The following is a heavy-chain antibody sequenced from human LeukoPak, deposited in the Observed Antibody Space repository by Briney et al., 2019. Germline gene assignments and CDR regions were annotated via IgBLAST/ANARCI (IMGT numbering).Heavy chain of an antibody. Sequence: GGSLRLSCAATGFTSVNYAMSWVRQAPGKGLEWVSAISGSGGSTYYADSVKGRFTISRDSSKNTLFLQMNTLRAEDTAIYYCAKDRTVGASYWYFDLWGRGTLVTVSS. CDR3: AKDRTVGASYWYFDL. D-gene: IGHD1-26*01. CDR1: GFTSVNYA. J-gene: IGHJ2*01. V-gene: IGHV3-23*01. CDR2: ISGSGGST.